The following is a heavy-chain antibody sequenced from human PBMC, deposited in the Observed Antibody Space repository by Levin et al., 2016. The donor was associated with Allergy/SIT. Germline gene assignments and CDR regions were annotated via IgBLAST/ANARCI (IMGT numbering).Heavy chain of an antibody. CDR2: TRNKANSYTT. CDR3: ATRGYSYGFWYFDL. CDR1: GFPFSVYW. V-gene: IGHV3-72*01. Sequence: GGSLRLSCAASGFPFSVYWMTWVRQAPGKGLEWVGRTRNKANSYTTEYAASVKGRFTISRDDSKNSLYLQMNSLKTEDTAVYYCATRGYSYGFWYFDLWGRGTLVTVSS. D-gene: IGHD5-18*01. J-gene: IGHJ2*01.